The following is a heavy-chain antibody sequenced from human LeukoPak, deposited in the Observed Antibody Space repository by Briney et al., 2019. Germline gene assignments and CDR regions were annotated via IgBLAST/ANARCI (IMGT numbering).Heavy chain of an antibody. D-gene: IGHD4-17*01. CDR3: ARGQTTVSDYFDY. J-gene: IGHJ4*02. Sequence: SETLSLTCTVSGGSISSYYWSWIRQPPGKGLEWIGYIYYSGSTNYNPSLKSRVTISVDTSKNRFSLRLSSVTAADTAVYYCARGQTTVSDYFDYWGQGTLVTVSS. V-gene: IGHV4-59*01. CDR1: GGSISSYY. CDR2: IYYSGST.